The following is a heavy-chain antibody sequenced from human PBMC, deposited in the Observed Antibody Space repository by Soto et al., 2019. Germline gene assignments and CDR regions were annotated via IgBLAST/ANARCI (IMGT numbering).Heavy chain of an antibody. J-gene: IGHJ4*02. V-gene: IGHV3-7*01. Sequence: EVQLVESGGGLVQPGGSLRLSCVDSGFTFSWYWMSWVRQAPGKGLEWVANIKQDGSEKHYADSLKGRFTISRDNAKNSLYRQISSLRAEDTAVYYCARVVGATNTLHNWGQGTLVTVSS. CDR3: ARVVGATNTLHN. CDR2: IKQDGSEK. D-gene: IGHD1-26*01. CDR1: GFTFSWYW.